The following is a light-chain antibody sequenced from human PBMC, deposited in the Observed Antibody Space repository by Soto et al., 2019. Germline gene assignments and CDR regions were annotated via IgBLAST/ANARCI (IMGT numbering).Light chain of an antibody. CDR1: QDISKY. V-gene: IGKV1-33*01. J-gene: IGKJ2*01. Sequence: DLQMTQSPSSLSASVGDRVTITCQASQDISKYLNWYQQKPGKAPKLLIYDASNLETGVPSRFSGGGSGTHFTFTINSLQPEDTAKYYCQQYADLPYTFGQGTTLEI. CDR3: QQYADLPYT. CDR2: DAS.